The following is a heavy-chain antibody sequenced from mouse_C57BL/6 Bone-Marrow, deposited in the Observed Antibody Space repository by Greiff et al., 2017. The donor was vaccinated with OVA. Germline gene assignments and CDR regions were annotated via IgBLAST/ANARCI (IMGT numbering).Heavy chain of an antibody. V-gene: IGHV1-80*01. CDR2: SSPGDGDT. CDR1: GHAFSSSW. J-gene: IGHJ2*01. CDR3: ARVYF. Sequence: QVQLQQSGAERVKPGASVAISCKASGHAFSSSWINWVTPRPGTGLERIGQSSPGDGDTNYNGKLKGKATLTADKSSSTAYMQLSSLTSEDSAVYFCARVYFWGQGTTRTVSS.